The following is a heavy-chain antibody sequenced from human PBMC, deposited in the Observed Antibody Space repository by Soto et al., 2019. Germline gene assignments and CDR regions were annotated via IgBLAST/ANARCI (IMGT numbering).Heavy chain of an antibody. V-gene: IGHV3-11*03. D-gene: IGHD3-10*02. CDR3: GRSCDNYNVLDY. J-gene: IGHJ4*02. CDR1: GFSISDHY. Sequence: PGGSLRLSCAASGFSISDHYMSWIRQAPGKGLEWVSYSSNSGTFTKYADSVKGRFTISRNNAKNSLYLEINSLRGEDTAIYYCGRSCDNYNVLDYWGQGTPVTVSS. CDR2: SSNSGTFT.